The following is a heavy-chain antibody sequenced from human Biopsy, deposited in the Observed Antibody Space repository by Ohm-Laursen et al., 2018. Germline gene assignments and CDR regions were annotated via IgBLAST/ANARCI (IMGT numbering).Heavy chain of an antibody. CDR2: VYYSGST. J-gene: IGHJ3*02. CDR3: GRREVVITHDAFDT. Sequence: SDTLSLTCTVSDGSISSYYWTWIRQPPGKGLEWIGDVYYSGSTNRNPSLKSRVTILVDTSKSQFSLKLNSVTAADTAVYYCGRREVVITHDAFDTWGQGTMVTVSS. D-gene: IGHD3-22*01. V-gene: IGHV4-59*08. CDR1: DGSISSYY.